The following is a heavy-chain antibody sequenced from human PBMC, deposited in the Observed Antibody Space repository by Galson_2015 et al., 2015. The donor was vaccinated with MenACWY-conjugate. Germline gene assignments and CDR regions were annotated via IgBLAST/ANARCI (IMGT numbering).Heavy chain of an antibody. J-gene: IGHJ4*02. CDR1: GFTFSSYP. V-gene: IGHV3-20*04. Sequence: SLRLSCATSGFTFSSYPMGWVRQVSGKGLEWVAGISFNGGSQDYEDSVRGRFTLSRDNAKNSLYLQMNSLRAEDTAFYFYARGIVSFGGTIVAFYFDSWGQGTLVTVSS. CDR3: ARGIVSFGGTIVAFYFDS. CDR2: ISFNGGSQ. D-gene: IGHD3-16*01.